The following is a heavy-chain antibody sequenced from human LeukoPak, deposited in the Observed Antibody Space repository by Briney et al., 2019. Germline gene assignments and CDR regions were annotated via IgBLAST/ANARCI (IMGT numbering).Heavy chain of an antibody. Sequence: ASVKVSCKASRYTFTPYYVQWVRQAPGDGREWMGWVNPNSGGTHYAQKFQGRVTMTRATSISTAYMERSRLRSDDTAVYYCARAPNCSGGSCYTPYYYFYIDVWGKGTTVTVSS. V-gene: IGHV1-2*02. CDR2: VNPNSGGT. CDR1: RYTFTPYY. D-gene: IGHD2-15*01. J-gene: IGHJ6*03. CDR3: ARAPNCSGGSCYTPYYYFYIDV.